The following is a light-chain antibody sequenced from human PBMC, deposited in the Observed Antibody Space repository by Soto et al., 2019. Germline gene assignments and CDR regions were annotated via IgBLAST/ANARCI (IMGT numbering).Light chain of an antibody. J-gene: IGLJ2*01. CDR1: NSNIGTGFD. CDR3: QSSDSSLGGHVA. CDR2: GNN. Sequence: QSVLTQPPSVSGAPGQRVTISCTGSNSNIGTGFDVHWYQQLPGTAPKLLIYGNNNRPSGVPDRFSGSRSGTSASLAITGLQAEDEADYYCQSSDSSLGGHVAFGGGTKLTVL. V-gene: IGLV1-40*01.